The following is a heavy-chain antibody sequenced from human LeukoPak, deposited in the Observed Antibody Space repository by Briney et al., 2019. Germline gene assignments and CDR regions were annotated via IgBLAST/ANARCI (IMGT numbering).Heavy chain of an antibody. Sequence: GGSLRLSCAACGFTFDDYGMSWVRQAPGKGLEWVSGINWNGGSTGYADSVKGRFTISRDNAKNSLYLQMNSLRAEDTALYYCARDDCSSTSCPMDVWGKGTTVTVS. CDR1: GFTFDDYG. J-gene: IGHJ6*03. V-gene: IGHV3-20*04. CDR2: INWNGGST. D-gene: IGHD2-2*01. CDR3: ARDDCSSTSCPMDV.